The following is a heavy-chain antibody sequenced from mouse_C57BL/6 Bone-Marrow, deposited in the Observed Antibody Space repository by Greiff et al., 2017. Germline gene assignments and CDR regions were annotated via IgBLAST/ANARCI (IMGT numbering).Heavy chain of an antibody. CDR1: GYSITSGYY. CDR3: ARGWLLGAD. CDR2: LSYDGSN. J-gene: IGHJ3*01. V-gene: IGHV3-6*01. Sequence: DVKLVESGPGLVKPSQSLSLTCSVTGYSITSGYYWNWIRPFPGNKLVWMGYLSYDGSNNYNPSLKNRISITRDTSKNQFFLKLNSLTTKDTATYYGARGWLLGADWGQGTLVTVSA. D-gene: IGHD2-3*01.